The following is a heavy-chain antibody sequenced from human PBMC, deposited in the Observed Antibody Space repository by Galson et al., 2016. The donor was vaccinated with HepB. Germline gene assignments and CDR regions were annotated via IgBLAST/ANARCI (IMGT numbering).Heavy chain of an antibody. CDR3: ASCMGWYGMCAFET. CDR2: IYSDGTT. D-gene: IGHD6-13*01. V-gene: IGHV3-66*01. CDR1: GFTVSGSY. Sequence: SLRLSCAVSGFTVSGSYMSWVRQAPGKGLEWVSVIYSDGTTKYADSVKGRFIISRDNSKNTLYLQMNSLRAEDTAVYYCASCMGWYGMCAFETWGQGTMVTVSS. J-gene: IGHJ3*02.